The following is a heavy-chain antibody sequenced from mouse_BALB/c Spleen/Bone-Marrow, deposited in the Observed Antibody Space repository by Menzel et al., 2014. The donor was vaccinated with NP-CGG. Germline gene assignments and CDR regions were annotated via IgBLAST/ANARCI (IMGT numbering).Heavy chain of an antibody. CDR3: AKLLYWYFDV. Sequence: EVKLQESGPGLVKPSQSLSLPCSVTGYSITSGYYWNWIRQFPGNKLEWMGYISYDGSNKYNPSLKNRISITRDTSKNQFFLKLNSVTTEDTTTYYCAKLLYWYFDVWGAGTTVTVSS. CDR1: GYSITSGYY. V-gene: IGHV3-6*02. J-gene: IGHJ1*01. CDR2: ISYDGSN.